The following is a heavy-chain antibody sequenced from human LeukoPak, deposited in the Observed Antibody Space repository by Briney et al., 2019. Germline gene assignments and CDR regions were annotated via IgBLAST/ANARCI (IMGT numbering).Heavy chain of an antibody. J-gene: IGHJ4*02. CDR1: GYTFTSYD. V-gene: IGHV1-8*03. CDR2: MNPNSGNT. D-gene: IGHD7-27*01. CDR3: ARVRTGEVDY. Sequence: ASLKVSCKASGYTFTSYDINWVRQATGQGLEWMGWMNPNSGNTGYAQKFQGRVTITRNTSISTAYMELSSLRSEDTAVSCCARVRTGEVDYWGQGTQLTVSS.